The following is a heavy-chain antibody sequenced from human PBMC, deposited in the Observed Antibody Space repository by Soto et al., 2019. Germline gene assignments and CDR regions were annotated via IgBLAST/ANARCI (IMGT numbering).Heavy chain of an antibody. CDR1: GGSISSGGYS. Sequence: QLQLQESGSGLVKPSQTLSLTCAVSGGSISSGGYSWSWIRQPPGKGLEWIGYIYHSGSTYYNPSLKSRVTLAVARSKNQFSLKLGSVTAADTAVYYCAAGGGLPRYYWGQGTLVTVSS. CDR3: AAGGGLPRYY. J-gene: IGHJ4*02. CDR2: IYHSGST. V-gene: IGHV4-30-2*01. D-gene: IGHD1-26*01.